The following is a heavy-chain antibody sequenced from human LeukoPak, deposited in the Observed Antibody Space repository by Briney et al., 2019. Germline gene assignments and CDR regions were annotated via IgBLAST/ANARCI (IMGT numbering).Heavy chain of an antibody. CDR3: ARVPYKYDGSGAFDI. Sequence: PSGTLSLTCTVSGGSMSSYYWSWIRQPAGKGLEWIGRIYTSGSTNYNPSLKSRVTISVDTSKNQFSLKLTSVTAADTAVYYCARVPYKYDGSGAFDIWGQGTMVTVSS. D-gene: IGHD3-22*01. V-gene: IGHV4-4*07. CDR2: IYTSGST. J-gene: IGHJ3*02. CDR1: GGSMSSYY.